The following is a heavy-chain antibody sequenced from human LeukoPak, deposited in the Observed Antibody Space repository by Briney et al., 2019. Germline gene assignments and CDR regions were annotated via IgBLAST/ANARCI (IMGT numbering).Heavy chain of an antibody. Sequence: EWIGEINHLGSTGYTPSLKSPVTISVDTSKTQFSLKLSSVTAADSAVYYCARKTVPTGFDYWGQGTLVTVSS. J-gene: IGHJ4*02. D-gene: IGHD4-17*01. CDR3: ARKTVPTGFDY. V-gene: IGHV4-34*01. CDR2: INHLGST.